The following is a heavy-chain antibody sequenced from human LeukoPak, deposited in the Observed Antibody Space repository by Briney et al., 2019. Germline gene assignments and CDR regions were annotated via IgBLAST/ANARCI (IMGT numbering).Heavy chain of an antibody. CDR1: GFTFSIYA. Sequence: GGSLRLSCAGSGFTFSIYAMHWVRQAPGKGLEWVSTITATTRSTSYADSVKGRFTISRDNSKGTLYLQMNSLRVEDTAMYYCAKDPSGDYVGAFDFWGQGTLVSVSS. CDR3: AKDPSGDYVGAFDF. CDR2: ITATTRST. D-gene: IGHD4-23*01. V-gene: IGHV3-23*01. J-gene: IGHJ3*01.